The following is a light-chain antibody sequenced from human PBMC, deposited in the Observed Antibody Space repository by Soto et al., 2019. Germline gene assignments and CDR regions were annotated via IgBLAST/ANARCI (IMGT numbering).Light chain of an antibody. J-gene: IGKJ1*01. Sequence: EIVLTPSPGTLSLSPVDRATLSCRASQSVRSSSLAWYQQKPGQAPRLLIYGASSRATGIPDRFSGSGSGTDFTLTISGLEPEDFAVYYCQQYGSSPWTFGPGTKVDIK. CDR3: QQYGSSPWT. V-gene: IGKV3-20*01. CDR2: GAS. CDR1: QSVRSSS.